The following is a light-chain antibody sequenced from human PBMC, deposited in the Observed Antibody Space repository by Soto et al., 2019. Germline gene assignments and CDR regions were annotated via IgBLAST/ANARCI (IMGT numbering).Light chain of an antibody. J-gene: IGLJ1*01. Sequence: QSVLTQPASVSGSPGQSITISCTGTSSDVGDYPYVSWYQQHPGEVPKLIIYEVTNRPSGVTSRFSGSKSENTASLTISGLQAEDEADYYCSSYSATNTLVLGGGTKVTVL. V-gene: IGLV2-14*01. CDR2: EVT. CDR3: SSYSATNTLV. CDR1: SSDVGDYPY.